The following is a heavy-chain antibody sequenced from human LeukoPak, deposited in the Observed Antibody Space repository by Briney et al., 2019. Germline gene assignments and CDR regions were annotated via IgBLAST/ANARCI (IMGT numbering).Heavy chain of an antibody. Sequence: ASVKVSCKASGYTFTGYYMHWVRQAPGQGLEWMGWINPNSGGTNYAQKFQGRVTMTRDTSISTAYMELSSLRSEDTAVYYCATPDILTGYSLSDAFDIWGQGTMVTVSS. CDR1: GYTFTGYY. J-gene: IGHJ3*02. CDR3: ATPDILTGYSLSDAFDI. CDR2: INPNSGGT. V-gene: IGHV1-2*02. D-gene: IGHD3-9*01.